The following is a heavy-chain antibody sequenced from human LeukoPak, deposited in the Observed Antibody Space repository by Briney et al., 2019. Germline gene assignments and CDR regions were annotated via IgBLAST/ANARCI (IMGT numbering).Heavy chain of an antibody. D-gene: IGHD2-21*02. Sequence: ASVKVSCKASGYRFISNYIQWVRQAPGLGPEWMGWMHPGNGNTRYAEKFQGRVTMTRDTSINTAYMDLNSLRSDDTAVYYCAREGSYCVGGDCYSFDSWGQGTLITVSS. CDR3: AREGSYCVGGDCYSFDS. V-gene: IGHV1-2*02. CDR2: MHPGNGNT. CDR1: GYRFISNY. J-gene: IGHJ4*02.